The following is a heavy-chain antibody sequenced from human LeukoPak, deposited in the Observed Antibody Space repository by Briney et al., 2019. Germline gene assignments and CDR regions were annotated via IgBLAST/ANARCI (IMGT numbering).Heavy chain of an antibody. V-gene: IGHV4-4*07. J-gene: IGHJ4*02. CDR3: AREAVTGTSNFFDA. Sequence: PSETLSLTCTVSGGSLSTYYWSWIRQPAGEGLEWIGRMYTSGNTNYNPSLKSRVTMSVDTSKKQFSLRLSSVTAADTAVYCCAREAVTGTSNFFDAWGQGTLVTVSS. CDR1: GGSLSTYY. D-gene: IGHD6-19*01. CDR2: MYTSGNT.